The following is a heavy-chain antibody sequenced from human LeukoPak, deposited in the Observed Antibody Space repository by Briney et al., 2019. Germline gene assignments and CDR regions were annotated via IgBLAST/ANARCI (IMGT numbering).Heavy chain of an antibody. V-gene: IGHV4-38-2*02. CDR1: GGSISSYY. J-gene: IGHJ4*02. CDR2: IYHSGST. Sequence: SETLSLTCTVSGGSISSYYWSWIRQPPGKGLEWIGSIYHSGSTYYNPSLKSRVTISVDTSKNQFSLKLSSVTAADTAVYYCARVVRAGPFDYWGQGTLVTVSS. CDR3: ARVVRAGPFDY. D-gene: IGHD3-10*01.